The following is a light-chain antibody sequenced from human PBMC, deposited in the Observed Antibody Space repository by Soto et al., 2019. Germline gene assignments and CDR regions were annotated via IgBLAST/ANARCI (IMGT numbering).Light chain of an antibody. CDR2: DVS. J-gene: IGLJ2*01. Sequence: QSALTQPASVAGSPGQSITISCTGTISDVGGYNYGSWYQQHPGKAPKLMIYDVSNRPSGVSNRFSGSKSGNTASLTISGLQAEDEADYYCSSYTSSSTLVVFGGGTKLTVL. CDR1: ISDVGGYNY. V-gene: IGLV2-14*01. CDR3: SSYTSSSTLVV.